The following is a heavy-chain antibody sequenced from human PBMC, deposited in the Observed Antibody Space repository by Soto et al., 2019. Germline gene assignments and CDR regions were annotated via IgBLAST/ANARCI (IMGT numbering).Heavy chain of an antibody. CDR2: ISGSGGST. Sequence: VQLLESGGGLVQPGGSLRLSCAASGFTFSSYAMSWVRQAPGKGLEWVSAISGSGGSTYYADSVKGRFTISRDNSKNTLYLQMNSLRAEDTAVYYCAKDPGYCSSTSCYIFDYWGQGTLVTVSS. V-gene: IGHV3-23*01. CDR1: GFTFSSYA. J-gene: IGHJ4*02. CDR3: AKDPGYCSSTSCYIFDY. D-gene: IGHD2-2*02.